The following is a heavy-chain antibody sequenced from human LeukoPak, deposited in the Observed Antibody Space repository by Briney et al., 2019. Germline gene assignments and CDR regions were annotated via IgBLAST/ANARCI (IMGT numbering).Heavy chain of an antibody. Sequence: SETLSLTCTVSGGSISSSNYYWGWIRQPPGKGLEWIASISYSGTTYYNPSLQSRVSISIDTSKNQFSLKLSSVTAADTAVYYCARVVVVTSISNFQHWGQGTLVTVSS. V-gene: IGHV4-39*07. J-gene: IGHJ1*01. CDR2: ISYSGTT. D-gene: IGHD3-22*01. CDR1: GGSISSSNYY. CDR3: ARVVVVTSISNFQH.